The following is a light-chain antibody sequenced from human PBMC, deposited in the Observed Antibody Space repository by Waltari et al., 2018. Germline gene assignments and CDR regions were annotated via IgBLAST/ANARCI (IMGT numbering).Light chain of an antibody. CDR2: KTS. CDR3: QQYNSYSLT. V-gene: IGKV1-5*03. CDR1: QSISSC. J-gene: IGKJ4*01. Sequence: DIEMTQSPSTLSASVGDRVTITCRATQSISSCLAWYQQQPGKAPKLRIYKTSYLESGVPLRFSGSGSGTLFTLTITSLQPDDFATYYCQQYNSYSLTFGGGTKVQMK.